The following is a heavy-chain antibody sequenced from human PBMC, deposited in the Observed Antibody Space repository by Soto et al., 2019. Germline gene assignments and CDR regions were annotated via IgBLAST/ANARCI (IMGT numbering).Heavy chain of an antibody. CDR1: GGSISSGDYY. Sequence: SETLSLTCTVSGGSISSGDYYWSLIRQPPGKGLEWIGYIYYSGSTYYNPSLKSRVTISVDTSKNQFSLKLSSVTAADTAVYYCARVDLGAATHSYGMDVWGQGATVAVYS. J-gene: IGHJ6*02. D-gene: IGHD1-26*01. CDR3: ARVDLGAATHSYGMDV. V-gene: IGHV4-30-4*01. CDR2: IYYSGST.